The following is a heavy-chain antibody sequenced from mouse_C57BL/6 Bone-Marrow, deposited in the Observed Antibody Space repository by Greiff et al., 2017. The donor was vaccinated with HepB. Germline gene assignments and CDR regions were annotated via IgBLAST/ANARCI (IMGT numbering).Heavy chain of an antibody. CDR1: GFTFSDYY. J-gene: IGHJ2*01. D-gene: IGHD2-1*01. V-gene: IGHV5-12*01. CDR2: ISNGGGST. Sequence: EVKLMESGGGLVQPGGSLKLSCAASGFTFSDYYMYWVRQTPEKRLEWVAYISNGGGSTYYPDTVKGRFTISRDNAKNTLYLQMSRLKSEDTAMYYCARHGGNYAYFDYWGQGTTLTVSS. CDR3: ARHGGNYAYFDY.